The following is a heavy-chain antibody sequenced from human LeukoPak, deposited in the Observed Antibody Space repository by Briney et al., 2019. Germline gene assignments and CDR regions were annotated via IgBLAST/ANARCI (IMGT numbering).Heavy chain of an antibody. CDR2: IIPIFGTA. Sequence: GSSVKVSCKASGGTSSSYAISWVRQAPGQGLEWMGGIIPIFGTANYAQKFQGRVTITADESTSTAYMELSSLRSEDTAVYYCARGLIAGMVITTELGYYGMDVWGQGTTVTVSS. CDR3: ARGLIAGMVITTELGYYGMDV. V-gene: IGHV1-69*01. CDR1: GGTSSSYA. D-gene: IGHD3-22*01. J-gene: IGHJ6*02.